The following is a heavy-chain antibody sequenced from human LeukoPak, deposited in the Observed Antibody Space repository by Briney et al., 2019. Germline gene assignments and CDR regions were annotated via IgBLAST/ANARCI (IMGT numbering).Heavy chain of an antibody. CDR2: IYYSGST. CDR3: ARDIVVVPAAGGWYFDL. V-gene: IGHV4-39*07. Sequence: SETLSLTCTVSGGSISSSSYYRGWIRQPPGKGLEWIGSIYYSGSTYYNPSLKSRVTISVDTSKDQFSLKLSSVTAADTAVYYCARDIVVVPAAGGWYFDLWGRGTLVTVSS. J-gene: IGHJ2*01. CDR1: GGSISSSSYY. D-gene: IGHD2-2*01.